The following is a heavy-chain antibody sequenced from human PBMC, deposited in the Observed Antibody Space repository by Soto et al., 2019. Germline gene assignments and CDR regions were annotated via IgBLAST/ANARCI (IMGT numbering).Heavy chain of an antibody. CDR2: INAGNGNT. V-gene: IGHV1-3*01. J-gene: IGHJ6*02. D-gene: IGHD5-18*01. CDR1: GYTFTSYA. CDR3: ARGRFIGGYSYGYYYYYGMDV. Sequence: QVQLVQSGAEVKKPGASVKVSCKASGYTFTSYAMHWVRQAPGQRLEWMGWINAGNGNTKYSQKFQGRVTITRDTSASTAYMELSSLRSDDTAVYYCARGRFIGGYSYGYYYYYGMDVWGQGTTVTVSS.